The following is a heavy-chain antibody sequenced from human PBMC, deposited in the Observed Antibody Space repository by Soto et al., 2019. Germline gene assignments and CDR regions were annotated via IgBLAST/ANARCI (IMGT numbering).Heavy chain of an antibody. CDR3: ARGGLEHFDY. J-gene: IGHJ4*02. CDR1: GPTFRADW. V-gene: IGHV3-74*01. CDR2: INQDGSYK. D-gene: IGHD1-1*01. Sequence: PVGSLRLSCAPSGPTFRADWMHCVRQAPGKGMVWVSRINQDGSYKNYADFVEGRFTISRDDARSELYLQMDRLRAEDTAVYYCARGGLEHFDYLGQGALVTVSS.